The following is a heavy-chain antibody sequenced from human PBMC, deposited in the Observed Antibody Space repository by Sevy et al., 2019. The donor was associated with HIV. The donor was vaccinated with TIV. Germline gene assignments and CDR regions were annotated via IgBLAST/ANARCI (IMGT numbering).Heavy chain of an antibody. Sequence: ASVKVSCKASGYTFTGYYMHWVRQAPGQGLEWMGWINPNSGGTNYAQKFQGRVTMTRDTSIGRAYMELSRLRSDDTAVYYCARDQVAAAGGRIYQSYYYYYGMDVWGQGTTVTVSS. D-gene: IGHD6-13*01. CDR3: ARDQVAAAGGRIYQSYYYYYGMDV. V-gene: IGHV1-2*02. CDR1: GYTFTGYY. CDR2: INPNSGGT. J-gene: IGHJ6*02.